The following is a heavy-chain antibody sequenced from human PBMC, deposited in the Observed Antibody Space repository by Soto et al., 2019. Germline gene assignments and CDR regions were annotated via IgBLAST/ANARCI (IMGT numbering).Heavy chain of an antibody. CDR2: TSRNGDIR. CDR3: ARDPIPGAPDYLDY. D-gene: IGHD2-2*01. CDR1: GFTFSTYA. V-gene: IGHV3-30-3*01. Sequence: QVQLVESGGGVVQPGRSLRLSCGASGFTFSTYAMHWVRQAPGKGLEWVAVTSRNGDIRLYPDSVKGRFSISRDNSGNTLYLQMNNVRLEDTAVYFCARDPIPGAPDYLDYWGQGTLVTVSS. J-gene: IGHJ4*02.